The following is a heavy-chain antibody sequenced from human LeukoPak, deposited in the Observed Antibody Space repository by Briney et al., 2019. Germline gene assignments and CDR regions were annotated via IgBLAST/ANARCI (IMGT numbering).Heavy chain of an antibody. V-gene: IGHV3-66*02. D-gene: IGHD6-6*01. Sequence: PGGSLRLSCAASGFTFSSNYMSWVRQAPGKGLEWVSVIYSGGSTYYADSVKGRFTISRDNSKNTLYLQMNSLRAEDTAVYYCARIPSSIAARAGYYYYYMDVWGKGTTVTVSS. CDR1: GFTFSSNY. CDR3: ARIPSSIAARAGYYYYYMDV. CDR2: IYSGGST. J-gene: IGHJ6*03.